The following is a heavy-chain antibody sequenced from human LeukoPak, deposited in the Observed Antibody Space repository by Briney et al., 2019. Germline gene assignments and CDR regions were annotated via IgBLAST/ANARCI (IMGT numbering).Heavy chain of an antibody. J-gene: IGHJ3*02. CDR2: ISAYNGNT. Sequence: ASVKVSCKASGYTFTSYGISWVRQAPGQGLEWMGWISAYNGNTNYAQKLQGRVTMTTDTSTSTAYMELRSLRSDDTAVYYCARDNYGNYVFYAFDIWGQGTMVTDSS. D-gene: IGHD4-11*01. V-gene: IGHV1-18*01. CDR1: GYTFTSYG. CDR3: ARDNYGNYVFYAFDI.